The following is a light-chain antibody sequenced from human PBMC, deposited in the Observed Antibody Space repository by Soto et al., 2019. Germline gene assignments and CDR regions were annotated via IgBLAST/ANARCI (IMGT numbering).Light chain of an antibody. J-gene: IGKJ5*01. CDR1: QVISTS. V-gene: IGKV1-9*01. CDR3: QQLFDSPST. Sequence: DIQRTQSPSCLSAAIGEGVTIRGRASQVISTSLAWYQVKPGKAPKLLIYAASTLESGVPSRFSATVSGTEFSLTIARLQPEDFATYYCQQLFDSPSTFGQGTRLEIK. CDR2: AAS.